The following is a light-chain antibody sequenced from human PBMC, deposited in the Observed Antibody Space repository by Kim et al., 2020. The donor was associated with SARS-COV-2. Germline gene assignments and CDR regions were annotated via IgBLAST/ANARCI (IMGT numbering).Light chain of an antibody. CDR2: DVR. CDR3: NSYTSGRTWV. V-gene: IGLV2-14*03. CDR1: NNDIGGHDA. Sequence: GQSIPLTCTGTNNDIGGHDAVSWYQQYPGKAPRLMIYDVRKQPSGVSNRFSGSKSGNTASLTISGLRAEDEADYYCNSYTSGRTWVFGGGTRLTVL. J-gene: IGLJ3*02.